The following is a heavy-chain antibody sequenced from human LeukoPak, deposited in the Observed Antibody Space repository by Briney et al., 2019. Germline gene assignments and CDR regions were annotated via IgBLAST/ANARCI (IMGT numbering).Heavy chain of an antibody. D-gene: IGHD4-17*01. CDR1: GFTFSSYS. CDR3: ARGGYGDYGLDY. CDR2: ISSSSYI. V-gene: IGHV3-21*01. J-gene: IGHJ4*02. Sequence: GGSLRLSCAASGFTFSSYSMTWVRQAPGKGLEWVSSISSSSYIYYADSVKGRFTISRDNAKNSLYLQMNSLRAEDTAVYYCARGGYGDYGLDYWGQGTLVTVSS.